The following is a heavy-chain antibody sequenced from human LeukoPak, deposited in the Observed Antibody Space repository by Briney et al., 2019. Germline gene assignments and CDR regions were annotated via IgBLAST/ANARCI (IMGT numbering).Heavy chain of an antibody. CDR3: AREDMIVGSFAGVLDY. D-gene: IGHD3-22*01. CDR2: ISPYNGNT. J-gene: IGHJ4*02. CDR1: GYTFTSYG. V-gene: IGHV1-18*01. Sequence: ASVKVSCKASGYTFTSYGISWVRQAPGQGLEWMGWISPYNGNTIYAQKLQGRVTMTTDTSTSTAYMELRSLRSDDTAVYYCAREDMIVGSFAGVLDYWGQGTLVTVSS.